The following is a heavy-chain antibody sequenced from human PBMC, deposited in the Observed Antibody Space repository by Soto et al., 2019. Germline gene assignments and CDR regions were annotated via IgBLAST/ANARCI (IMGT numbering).Heavy chain of an antibody. D-gene: IGHD1-26*01. J-gene: IGHJ4*02. CDR2: INHSGST. CDR3: ARGSGAPYYFDY. V-gene: IGHV4-34*01. Sequence: QVQLQQWGAGLLKPSETLSLTCAVYGGSFSGYYWSWIRQPPGKGLEWIGEINHSGSTNYNPSLKSRVTISVDTSKNQFSLKLSSVTDADTAVYYCARGSGAPYYFDYWGQGTLVTVSS. CDR1: GGSFSGYY.